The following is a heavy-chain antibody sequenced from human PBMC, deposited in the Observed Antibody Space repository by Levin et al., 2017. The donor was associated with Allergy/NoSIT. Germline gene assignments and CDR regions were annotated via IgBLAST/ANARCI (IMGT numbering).Heavy chain of an antibody. V-gene: IGHV3-49*03. CDR3: TRAVPYGDYEVDY. Sequence: GGSLRLSCTASGFTFGDYAMSWFRQAPGKGLEWVAFIRSKAYGGTTEYAASVKGRFTISRDDSKSIAYLQMNSLTTEVTAVYYCTRAVPYGDYEVDYWGPGTLVTVSS. J-gene: IGHJ4*02. CDR1: GFTFGDYA. CDR2: IRSKAYGGTT. D-gene: IGHD4-17*01.